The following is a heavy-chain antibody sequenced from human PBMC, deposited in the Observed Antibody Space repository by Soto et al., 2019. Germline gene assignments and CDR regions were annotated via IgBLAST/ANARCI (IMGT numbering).Heavy chain of an antibody. D-gene: IGHD2-2*01. CDR2: IYYSGST. CDR3: ARELLGSSTSWRIWFDP. CDR1: GGSISSAGSY. J-gene: IGHJ5*02. Sequence: QVQLQESGPGLVKPSQTLSLTCSVSGGSISSAGSYWSWIRQHPGEGMEWIGHIYYSGSTFYSPSLKSGLTMAVDTSRNQFSLRLSSVTAADTAVYYCARELLGSSTSWRIWFDPWGQGTLVTVS. V-gene: IGHV4-31*03.